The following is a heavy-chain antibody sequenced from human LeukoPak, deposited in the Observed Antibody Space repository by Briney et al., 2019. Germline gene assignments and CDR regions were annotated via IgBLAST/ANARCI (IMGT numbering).Heavy chain of an antibody. D-gene: IGHD1-26*01. Sequence: SQTLSLTCTVSGGSISSGSYYWSWIRQPAGKGLEWIGRIYTSGSTNYNPSLKSRVTISVDTSKNQFSLKLSSVTAADTAVYYCARALSGSYYVYWGQGTLVTVSS. CDR2: IYTSGST. CDR1: GGSISSGSYY. CDR3: ARALSGSYYVY. V-gene: IGHV4-61*02. J-gene: IGHJ4*02.